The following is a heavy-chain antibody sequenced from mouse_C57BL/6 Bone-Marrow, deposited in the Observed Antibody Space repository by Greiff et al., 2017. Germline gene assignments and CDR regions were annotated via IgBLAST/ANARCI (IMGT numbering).Heavy chain of an antibody. CDR1: GYTFTSYW. J-gene: IGHJ3*01. D-gene: IGHD2-1*01. Sequence: VQLQQPGAELVKPGASVKLSCKASGYTFTSYWMQWVKQRPGQGLEWIGEIDPSDSYTNYNQKFKGKATLTADTSSSTAYMQLSSLTSEDSAVYYCARDYGNRAYWGQGTLVTVSA. CDR3: ARDYGNRAY. V-gene: IGHV1-50*01. CDR2: IDPSDSYT.